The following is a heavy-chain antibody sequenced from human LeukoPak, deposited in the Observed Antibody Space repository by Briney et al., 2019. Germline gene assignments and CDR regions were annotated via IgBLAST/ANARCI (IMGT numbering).Heavy chain of an antibody. V-gene: IGHV3-30*02. CDR2: IDFEGVDK. CDR3: AKDLHGGYSSDY. CDR1: GFTFNNIG. J-gene: IGHJ4*02. Sequence: PGGSLRLSCAASGFTFNNIGMHWVRQAPGKGLEFVSFIDFEGVDKYYAVSVKGRFTISKDYSKATLYLQMNSLRPEDTAIYYCAKDLHGGYSSDYWGQGTLVTVSS. D-gene: IGHD4-23*01.